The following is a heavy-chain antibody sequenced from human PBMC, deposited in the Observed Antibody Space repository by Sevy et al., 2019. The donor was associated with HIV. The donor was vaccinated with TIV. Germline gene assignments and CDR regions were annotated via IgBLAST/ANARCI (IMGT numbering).Heavy chain of an antibody. CDR2: IWFDGSNS. CDR1: GFSFSSYG. J-gene: IGHJ4*02. CDR3: ARDHEFYDYGDYGPTFFPDD. D-gene: IGHD4-17*01. V-gene: IGHV3-33*01. Sequence: GGSLRLSCAASGFSFSSYGMHWVRQAPGKGLEWVALIWFDGSNSYYADSVKGRFTISRDTSKNTVYLLMNRLRAEDTAVYYCARDHEFYDYGDYGPTFFPDDWGQGNLVTVSS.